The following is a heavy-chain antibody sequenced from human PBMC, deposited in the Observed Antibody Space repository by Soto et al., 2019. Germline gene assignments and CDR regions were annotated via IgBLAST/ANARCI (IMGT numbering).Heavy chain of an antibody. J-gene: IGHJ4*02. V-gene: IGHV2-70*01. CDR2: IDWDDNK. Sequence: SGPTLVNPTQTLTLTCTFSGFSLSTSGMCVSWIRQPPGKALEWLALIDWDDNKYYSTSLKTRLTISKDTSKNQVVLTMTNMDTVDTATYSFARTENASSGSCYCDYWGQGTLITVS. D-gene: IGHD1-26*01. CDR3: ARTENASSGSCYCDY. CDR1: GFSLSTSGMC.